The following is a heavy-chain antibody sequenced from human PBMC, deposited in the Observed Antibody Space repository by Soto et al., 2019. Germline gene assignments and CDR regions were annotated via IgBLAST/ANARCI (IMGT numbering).Heavy chain of an antibody. Sequence: ALSLTCTVSGGSISRGWFYRSWIRQHPGKGLEWIGYIYYSGSTYYNPSLKSRVTISVDTSKNQFSLKLSSVTAADTAVYYCARRYSSSFDYWGQGTLVTVSS. V-gene: IGHV4-31*03. D-gene: IGHD6-13*01. J-gene: IGHJ4*02. CDR2: IYYSGST. CDR3: ARRYSSSFDY. CDR1: GGSISRGWFY.